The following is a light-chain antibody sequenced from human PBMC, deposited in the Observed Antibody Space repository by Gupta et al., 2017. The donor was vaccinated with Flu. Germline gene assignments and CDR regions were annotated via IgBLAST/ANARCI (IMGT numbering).Light chain of an antibody. CDR3: CSYAGRSTWV. CDR1: SSDVGSYNL. Sequence: SALTHPAPVSGSPGPSIPLSCPGTSSDVGSYNLVSWYQQHPGKAPKLMIYEGSKRPSGVSNRFSGSNSGNTASLTISGLQAEDEADYYCCSYAGRSTWVFGGGTKLTVL. J-gene: IGLJ3*02. CDR2: EGS. V-gene: IGLV2-23*01.